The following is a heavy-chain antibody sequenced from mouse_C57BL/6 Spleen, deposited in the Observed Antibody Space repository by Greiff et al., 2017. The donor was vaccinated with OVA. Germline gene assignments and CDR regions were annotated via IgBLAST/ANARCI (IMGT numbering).Heavy chain of an antibody. Sequence: QVQLQQSGAELVRPGASVTLSCKASGYTFTDYEMHWVKQTPVHGLEWIGAIDPETGGTAYNQKFKGKAILTADKSSSTAYMELRSLTSEDSAVDYCTGREGGGPYCDYWGQGTTLTVSS. CDR2: IDPETGGT. J-gene: IGHJ2*01. CDR3: TGREGGGPYCDY. V-gene: IGHV1-15*01. CDR1: GYTFTDYE.